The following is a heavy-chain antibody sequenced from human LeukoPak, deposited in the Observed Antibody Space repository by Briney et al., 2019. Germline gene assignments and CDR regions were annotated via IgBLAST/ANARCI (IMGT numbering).Heavy chain of an antibody. D-gene: IGHD1-14*01. CDR3: ARDSRTPDFDY. Sequence: GGSLRLSCAASGFTFSSYAMHWVRQAPGKGLEWVAVISYDGSNKYYADSVKGRFTISRDNSKNTLYLQMNSLRAEDTAVYYCARDSRTPDFDYWGQGTLVTVSS. CDR2: ISYDGSNK. CDR1: GFTFSSYA. J-gene: IGHJ4*02. V-gene: IGHV3-30-3*01.